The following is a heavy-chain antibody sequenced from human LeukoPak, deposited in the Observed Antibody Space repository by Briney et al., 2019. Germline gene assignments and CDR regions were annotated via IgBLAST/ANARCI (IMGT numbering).Heavy chain of an antibody. Sequence: SETLSLTCTVSGGSISSSSYYWGWIRQPPGKGLEWIGSIYYSGSTYYNPSLKSRVTISVDTSKNQFSLQLNSVTPEDTAVYYCAREELQFFDYWGQGTLVTVSS. CDR3: AREELQFFDY. CDR1: GGSISSSSYY. V-gene: IGHV4-39*02. D-gene: IGHD1-26*01. CDR2: IYYSGST. J-gene: IGHJ4*02.